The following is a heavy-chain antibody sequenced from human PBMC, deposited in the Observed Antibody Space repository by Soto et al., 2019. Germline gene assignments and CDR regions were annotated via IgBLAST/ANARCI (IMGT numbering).Heavy chain of an antibody. CDR2: ISGSGGST. CDR1: GFTFSSYG. V-gene: IGHV3-23*01. CDR3: TNNFTAASSWLVYQHKTHSVT. D-gene: IGHD6-19*01. Sequence: EVQLLESGGGLVQPGGSLRLSCATSGFTFSSYGMNWIRQAPGKGLEWVSSISGSGGSTYYADSVKGRFTISRDNSKNMPYLQMNTPSAEDAARYYCTNNFTAASSWLVYQHKTHSVTWGQRAVVPV. J-gene: IGHJ5*02.